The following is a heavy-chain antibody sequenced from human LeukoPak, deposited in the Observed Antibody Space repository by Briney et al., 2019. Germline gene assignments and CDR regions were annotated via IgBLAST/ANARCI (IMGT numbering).Heavy chain of an antibody. Sequence: GATVKVSCKASGYTFTSYGISWVRQAPGQGLEWMGWLSAYNGNTNYAQKLQGRVTMTTDTSTSTAYMELRSLRSDDTAVYYCATIVNPYDYVPSMDVWGQGTTVTVSS. J-gene: IGHJ6*02. D-gene: IGHD3-16*01. CDR2: LSAYNGNT. CDR1: GYTFTSYG. CDR3: ATIVNPYDYVPSMDV. V-gene: IGHV1-18*01.